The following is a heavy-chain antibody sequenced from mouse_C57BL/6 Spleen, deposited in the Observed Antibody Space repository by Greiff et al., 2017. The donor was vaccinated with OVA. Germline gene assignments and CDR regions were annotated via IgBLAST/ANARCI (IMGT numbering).Heavy chain of an antibody. CDR2: ISYDGSN. D-gene: IGHD2-3*01. J-gene: IGHJ3*01. CDR3: ARGDDWFAY. CDR1: GYSITSGYY. Sequence: EVKVEESGPGLVKPSQSLSLTCSVTGYSITSGYYWNWIRQFPGNKLEWMGYISYDGSNNYNPSLKNRISITRDTSKNQFFLKLNSVTTEDTATYYCARGDDWFAYWGQGTLVTVSA. V-gene: IGHV3-6*01.